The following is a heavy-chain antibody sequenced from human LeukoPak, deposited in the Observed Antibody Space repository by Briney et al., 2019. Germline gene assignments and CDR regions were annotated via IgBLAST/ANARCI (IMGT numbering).Heavy chain of an antibody. Sequence: GGSLRLSCAASGFTFSSYWMSWVRQAPGKGLEWVSSISSSSSYIYYADSVKGRFTISRDNAKNSLYLQMNSLRAEDTAVYYCARVWEMATITPCDYWGQGTLVTVSS. CDR3: ARVWEMATITPCDY. D-gene: IGHD5-24*01. J-gene: IGHJ4*02. CDR2: ISSSSSYI. V-gene: IGHV3-21*01. CDR1: GFTFSSYW.